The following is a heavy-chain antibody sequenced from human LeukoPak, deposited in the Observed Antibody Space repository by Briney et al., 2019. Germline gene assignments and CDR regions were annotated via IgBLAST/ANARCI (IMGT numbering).Heavy chain of an antibody. CDR3: ARVVRGSSTSPDPFDP. V-gene: IGHV4-59*08. Sequence: SETLSLTCTVSGGSISSYSWSWVRQPPGRGLEWIGYVYYSGSTIYNPSLKSRVTISLDTSKNQFSLKLSSVTAADTAVYYCARVVRGSSTSPDPFDPWGQGTLVTVSS. J-gene: IGHJ5*02. CDR1: GGSISSYS. CDR2: VYYSGST. D-gene: IGHD2-2*01.